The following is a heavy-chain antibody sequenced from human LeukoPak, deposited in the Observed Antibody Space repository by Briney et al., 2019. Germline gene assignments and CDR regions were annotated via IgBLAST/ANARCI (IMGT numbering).Heavy chain of an antibody. CDR2: IRYDGSNT. J-gene: IGHJ4*02. CDR1: GFTFSSYD. CDR3: AKGGSYRSQPYFDY. V-gene: IGHV3-30*02. D-gene: IGHD3-16*02. Sequence: GGSLRLSCEASGFTFSSYDMHWVRQAPGKGLEWVAFIRYDGSNTYYADSVKGRFTISRDNSKNTVYLQMNSLRAEDTAVYYCAKGGSYRSQPYFDYWGQGTPVTVSS.